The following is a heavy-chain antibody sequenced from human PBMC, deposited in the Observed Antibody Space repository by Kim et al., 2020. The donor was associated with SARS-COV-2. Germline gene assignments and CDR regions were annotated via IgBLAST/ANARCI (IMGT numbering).Heavy chain of an antibody. CDR3: AREAGDSSGYYPG. Sequence: YVDSVKGRFTISRDNAKNSLYLQMNSLRAEDTAVYYCAREAGDSSGYYPGWGQGTLVTVSS. J-gene: IGHJ4*02. D-gene: IGHD3-22*01. V-gene: IGHV3-7*01.